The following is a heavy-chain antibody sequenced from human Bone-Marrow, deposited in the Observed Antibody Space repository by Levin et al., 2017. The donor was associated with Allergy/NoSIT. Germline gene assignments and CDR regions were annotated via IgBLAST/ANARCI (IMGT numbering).Heavy chain of an antibody. CDR1: GYTFTGYY. Sequence: ASVKVSCKASGYTFTGYYMHWVRQAPGQGLEWMGWINPNSGGTNYAQKFQGRVTMTRDTSISTAYMELSRLRSDDTAVYYCARGSSGYCSGGSCNRYYYYYGMDVWGQGTTVTVSS. D-gene: IGHD2-15*01. CDR2: INPNSGGT. J-gene: IGHJ6*02. V-gene: IGHV1-2*02. CDR3: ARGSSGYCSGGSCNRYYYYYGMDV.